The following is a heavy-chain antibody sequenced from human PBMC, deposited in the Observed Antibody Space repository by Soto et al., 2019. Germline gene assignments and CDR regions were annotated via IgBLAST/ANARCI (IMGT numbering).Heavy chain of an antibody. CDR1: GYTFITYG. CDR3: ARGPSDYYDNSANYFLGD. D-gene: IGHD3-22*01. J-gene: IGHJ4*02. V-gene: IGHV1-18*01. Sequence: QVQLVPSGAEVKKPGASVKVSCKASGYTFITYGVSWVRPAPGQGLDWLGWISTYNGNTRYAERLQGRATLTTDTTTNTGYVELRNLRSDVTAVDYCARGPSDYYDNSANYFLGDWGQGTLVTVSS. CDR2: ISTYNGNT.